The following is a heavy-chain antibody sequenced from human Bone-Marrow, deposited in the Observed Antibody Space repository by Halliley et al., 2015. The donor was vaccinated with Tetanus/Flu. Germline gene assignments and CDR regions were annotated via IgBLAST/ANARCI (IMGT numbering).Heavy chain of an antibody. J-gene: IGHJ4*02. V-gene: IGHV3-23*01. CDR3: AKVKTIFGVVIPLGYFDY. D-gene: IGHD3-3*01. CDR2: ISGSGDST. Sequence: SLRLSCVASGFTFSSYAMSWVRQAPGKGLEWVSAISGSGDSTYYADSVKGRFTISRDNPKNTLFLQMNSLRAEDTAAYYCAKVKTIFGVVIPLGYFDYWGQGTLVTVSS. CDR1: GFTFSSYA.